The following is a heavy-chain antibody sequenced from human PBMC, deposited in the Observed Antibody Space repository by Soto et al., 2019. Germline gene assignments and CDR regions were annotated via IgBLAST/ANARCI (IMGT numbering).Heavy chain of an antibody. D-gene: IGHD5-18*01. CDR1: GFTFNSYV. Sequence: EVQLLESGGGLVQPGGSLRLSCGASGFTFNSYVMTWVRQAPGKGLEWVSTISGSGSSAYYADSAKGRFTISRDNSKNTLYLQMNSLRAEVTAVYYCAKGSTTAMVTTFDYWGQGTLVTVSS. CDR3: AKGSTTAMVTTFDY. J-gene: IGHJ4*02. CDR2: ISGSGSSA. V-gene: IGHV3-23*01.